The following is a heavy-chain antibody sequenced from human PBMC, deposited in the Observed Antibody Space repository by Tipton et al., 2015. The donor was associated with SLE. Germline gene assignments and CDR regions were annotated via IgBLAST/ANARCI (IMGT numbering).Heavy chain of an antibody. CDR1: GGSISSYY. D-gene: IGHD1-26*01. Sequence: TLFLTCTVSGGSISSYYWSWIRQPPGKGLEWIGYIYYSGSTNYSPSLKSRVTISVDTSKNQFSLKLSSVTAADTAVYYCARGGYLYSGGFDYWGQGTLVTVSS. V-gene: IGHV4-59*01. CDR3: ARGGYLYSGGFDY. J-gene: IGHJ4*02. CDR2: IYYSGST.